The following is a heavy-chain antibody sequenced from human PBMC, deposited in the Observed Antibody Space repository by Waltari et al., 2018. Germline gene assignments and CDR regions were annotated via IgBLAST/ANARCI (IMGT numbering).Heavy chain of an antibody. J-gene: IGHJ6*02. V-gene: IGHV6-1*01. CDR1: GDSVSRNRAA. Sequence: QVQLQQSGPGLLKPSQTLSLTCAISGDSVSRNRAARTWTRQSPSNGLEWLGRTYYRSKWYNEYAVSVKSRITINPDTSKNRFSLQMNSVTPEDTAVYYCVRALYCTNGVCYRGIDVWGQGSTITVSS. CDR3: VRALYCTNGVCYRGIDV. D-gene: IGHD2-8*01. CDR2: TYYRSKWYN.